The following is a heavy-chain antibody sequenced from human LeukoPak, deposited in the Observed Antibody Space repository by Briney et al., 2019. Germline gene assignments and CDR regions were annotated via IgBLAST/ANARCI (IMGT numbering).Heavy chain of an antibody. J-gene: IGHJ4*02. CDR1: GGSISSYY. V-gene: IGHV4-59*06. D-gene: IGHD2-21*02. Sequence: SETLSLTCTVSGGSISSYYWSWIRQPPGKGLEWIGYIYYSGSTYYNPSPKSRVTISVDTSKNQFSLKLSSVTAADTAVYYCVRDSGFEGDYYFDYWGQGTLVTVSS. CDR3: VRDSGFEGDYYFDY. CDR2: IYYSGST.